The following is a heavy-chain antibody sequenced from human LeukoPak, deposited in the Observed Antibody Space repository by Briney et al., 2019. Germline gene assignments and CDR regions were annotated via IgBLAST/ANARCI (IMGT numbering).Heavy chain of an antibody. D-gene: IGHD2-15*01. CDR1: GLTFHDYA. CDR2: NWGDGGST. J-gene: IGHJ5*02. V-gene: IGHV3-43*02. CDR3: AKDPYCSGGSCYGGWFDP. Sequence: GGSLRLSCAASGLTFHDYALRWVGQAPGDGLEWVSLNWGDGGSTYYADSVKGRFTISRGNSKNSLYLQMNSLRTEDPALYYCAKDPYCSGGSCYGGWFDPWGQGTLVTVSS.